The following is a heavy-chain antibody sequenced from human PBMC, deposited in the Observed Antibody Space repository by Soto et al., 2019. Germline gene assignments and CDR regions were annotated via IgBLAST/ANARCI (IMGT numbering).Heavy chain of an antibody. J-gene: IGHJ6*02. CDR2: IYYSGST. Sequence: SETLSLTCTVSGGSVSSGSYYWSWIRQPPGKGLEWIGYIYYSGSTNYNPSLKSRVTISVDTSKNQFSLKLSSVTAADTAVYYCARVEPFNYYDSSGPRYYYGMDVWGQGTTVTISS. CDR3: ARVEPFNYYDSSGPRYYYGMDV. CDR1: GGSVSSGSYY. V-gene: IGHV4-61*01. D-gene: IGHD3-22*01.